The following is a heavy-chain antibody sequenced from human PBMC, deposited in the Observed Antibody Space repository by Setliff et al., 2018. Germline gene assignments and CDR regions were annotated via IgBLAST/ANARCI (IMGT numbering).Heavy chain of an antibody. Sequence: PGESLTISCKGSGYRFTNSWIGWVRQMPGKGLEWMGIIHPGDSDIRYGPSFQGQVTISADKSINTAYLQWVGLKASDTAMYYCAVLQVPLAAPAHFEFWGQGTQVTVSS. CDR2: IHPGDSDI. D-gene: IGHD3-10*01. V-gene: IGHV5-51*01. CDR1: GYRFTNSW. J-gene: IGHJ4*02. CDR3: AVLQVPLAAPAHFEF.